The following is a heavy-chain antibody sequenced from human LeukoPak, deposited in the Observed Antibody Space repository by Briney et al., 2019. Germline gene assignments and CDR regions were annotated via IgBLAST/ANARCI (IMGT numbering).Heavy chain of an antibody. CDR2: IFYSGST. V-gene: IGHV4-59*12. J-gene: IGHJ3*02. CDR3: AKSNGYGLVDI. D-gene: IGHD3-10*01. Sequence: PSETLSLTCTASGGSISSYYWSWIRQPPGKGLEWIGNIFYSGSTYYSPSLKSRVTISLDTSRNQFSLKLNSVTAADTAVYYCAKSNGYGLVDIWGQGTMVTVSS. CDR1: GGSISSYY.